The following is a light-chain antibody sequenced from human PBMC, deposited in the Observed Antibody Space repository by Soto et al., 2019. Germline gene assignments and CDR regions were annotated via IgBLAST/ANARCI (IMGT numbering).Light chain of an antibody. Sequence: QSALTQPPSASGSPGQSVTISCTGTSSDVGGYNYVSWHQQHPGKAPKLMIYEVSKRPSGVPDRFSGSKSGNTASLTVSGHQAEDEADYYCSSYAGSNNVVVFGGGTKLTVL. J-gene: IGLJ2*01. CDR2: EVS. V-gene: IGLV2-8*01. CDR1: SSDVGGYNY. CDR3: SSYAGSNNVVV.